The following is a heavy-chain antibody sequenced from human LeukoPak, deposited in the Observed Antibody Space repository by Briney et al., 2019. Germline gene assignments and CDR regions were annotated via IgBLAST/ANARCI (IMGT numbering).Heavy chain of an antibody. CDR1: GFPFSSYS. CDR2: IVGTTGTT. CDR3: VKDLSSWLPGVFDY. Sequence: GGSLRLSCAASGFPFSSYSMSWVRQAPGKGLKWVSGIVGTTGTTYYADSVQGRFTISRDNSKNTLYLEMNSLTAEDTAVYFRVKDLSSWLPGVFDYWGQGTLVTVSS. J-gene: IGHJ4*02. V-gene: IGHV3-23*01. D-gene: IGHD6-13*01.